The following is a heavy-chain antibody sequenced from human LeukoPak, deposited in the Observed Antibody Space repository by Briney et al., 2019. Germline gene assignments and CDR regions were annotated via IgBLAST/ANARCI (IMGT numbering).Heavy chain of an antibody. CDR1: GFLFSSYE. CDR3: ARGGNSWYSYYYGMDV. V-gene: IGHV3-48*03. CDR2: ISTSGGTI. D-gene: IGHD2-2*01. J-gene: IGHJ6*02. Sequence: AGGSLRLSCAASGFLFSSYEMNWVRQAPGKGLEWVSYISTSGGTIYYADSVKGRFTISRDNAKNSLYLQMNSLRAEDTAVYYCARGGNSWYSYYYGMDVWGQGTTVTVSS.